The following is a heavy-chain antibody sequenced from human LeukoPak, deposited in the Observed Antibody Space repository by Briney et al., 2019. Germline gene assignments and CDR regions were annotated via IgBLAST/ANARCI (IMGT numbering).Heavy chain of an antibody. Sequence: PGGSLRLSCAASGFTLSTYAVHWVRQAPGKGLEWVAIISDDGSRTYYSNSVKGRSTISRDNSRNTLYLQMNSLRPEDTAVYYCARGNGPGSFLIDYWGQGTLVTVSS. D-gene: IGHD3-10*01. V-gene: IGHV3-30-3*01. J-gene: IGHJ4*02. CDR3: ARGNGPGSFLIDY. CDR2: ISDDGSRT. CDR1: GFTLSTYA.